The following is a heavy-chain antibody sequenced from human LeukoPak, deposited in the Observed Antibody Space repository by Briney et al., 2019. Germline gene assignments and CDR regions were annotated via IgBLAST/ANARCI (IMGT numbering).Heavy chain of an antibody. CDR1: GGSFSGYY. CDR3: ARVPNYDFWSGYRPTYYYYMDV. J-gene: IGHJ6*03. V-gene: IGHV4-34*01. Sequence: PSETLSLTCAVYGGSFSGYYWSWIRQPPGKGLELIGEINHSGSTNYNPSLKSRVTISVDTSKNQFSLKLSSVTAADTAVYYCARVPNYDFWSGYRPTYYYYMDVWGKGTTVTVSS. CDR2: INHSGST. D-gene: IGHD3-3*01.